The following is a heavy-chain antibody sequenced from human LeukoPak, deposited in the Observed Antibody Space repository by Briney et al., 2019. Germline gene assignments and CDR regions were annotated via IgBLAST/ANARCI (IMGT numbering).Heavy chain of an antibody. CDR2: ISSSGSTI. J-gene: IGHJ5*02. D-gene: IGHD3-10*01. CDR3: ARDPDFYGSGSYYKVNWFDP. Sequence: PGGSLRLSCAASGFTFSDYYMSWIRQAPGKGLGWVSYISSSGSTIYYADSVKGRFTISRDNAKNSLYLQMNSLRAEDTAVYYCARDPDFYGSGSYYKVNWFDPWGQGTLVTVSS. V-gene: IGHV3-11*01. CDR1: GFTFSDYY.